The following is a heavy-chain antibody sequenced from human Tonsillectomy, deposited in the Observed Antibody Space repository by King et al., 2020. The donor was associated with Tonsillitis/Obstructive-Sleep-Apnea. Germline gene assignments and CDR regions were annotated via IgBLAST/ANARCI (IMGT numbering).Heavy chain of an antibody. J-gene: IGHJ6*03. CDR3: AAGEGDVYCSSTSCYIYYYYMDV. Sequence: VQLQESGPGLVKPSETLSLTCTVSGGSISSSNYYWGWIRQPPGKGLEWIGSIYYSGSTYYNPSLKSRVTLSVDTSKNQFSLKLSSVTAADTAVYYCAAGEGDVYCSSTSCYIYYYYMDVWGKGTTVTVSS. CDR2: IYYSGST. D-gene: IGHD2-2*01. CDR1: GGSISSSNYY. V-gene: IGHV4-39*01.